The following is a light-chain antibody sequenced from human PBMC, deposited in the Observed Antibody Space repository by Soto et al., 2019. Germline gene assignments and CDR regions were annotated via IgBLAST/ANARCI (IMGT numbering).Light chain of an antibody. V-gene: IGKV1-39*01. CDR2: AAS. CDR1: QSIRSY. CDR3: QDTPSTAPIT. Sequence: GKITCRKSQSIRSYLNWYQQKSGKAHKLLISAASNLQSGFSYRFSGSGSGTEFTLSMSSLQPEDAGTHSSQDTPSTAPITSAQGTRLEIK. J-gene: IGKJ5*01.